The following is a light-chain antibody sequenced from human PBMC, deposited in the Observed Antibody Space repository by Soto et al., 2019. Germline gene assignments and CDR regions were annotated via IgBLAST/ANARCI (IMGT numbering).Light chain of an antibody. CDR2: EAS. Sequence: DIQMTQSPSTLSASVGDRVTITCRASQSISDSLAWYQQKPGKAPKLLIYEASSLKSGVPSRFSGSRSGTEYTLTISSLQPDDFATYYCQQYNGYWTFGQGTRWKSN. V-gene: IGKV1-5*03. J-gene: IGKJ1*01. CDR3: QQYNGYWT. CDR1: QSISDS.